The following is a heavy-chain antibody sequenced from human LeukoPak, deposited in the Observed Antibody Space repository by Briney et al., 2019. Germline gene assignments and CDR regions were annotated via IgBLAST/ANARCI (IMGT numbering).Heavy chain of an antibody. D-gene: IGHD4-17*01. J-gene: IGHJ3*02. V-gene: IGHV4-34*01. CDR1: GGSFSGYY. CDR3: ARGCDYGAQLGAFDI. Sequence: SETLSLTCAVYGGSFSGYYWSWIRQPPGKGLEWIGEINHSGSTNYNPSLKSRVTISVDTSKNQFSLKLSSVTVADTAVYYCARGCDYGAQLGAFDIWGQGTMVTVSS. CDR2: INHSGST.